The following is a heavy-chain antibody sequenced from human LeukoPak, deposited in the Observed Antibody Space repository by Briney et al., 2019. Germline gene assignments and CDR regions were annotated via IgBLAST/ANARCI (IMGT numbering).Heavy chain of an antibody. D-gene: IGHD5-24*01. V-gene: IGHV3-20*04. CDR2: INSNAAAT. CDR1: GFTFDDYG. Sequence: GGSLRLSCAASGFTFDDYGMSWVRRAPGKGLEWVSTINSNAAATRYADSVNGRFTISRDNAKNSLYVQMNSLRAEDTALYYCARIDGYSAFNTWGQGTMVTVSS. J-gene: IGHJ3*02. CDR3: ARIDGYSAFNT.